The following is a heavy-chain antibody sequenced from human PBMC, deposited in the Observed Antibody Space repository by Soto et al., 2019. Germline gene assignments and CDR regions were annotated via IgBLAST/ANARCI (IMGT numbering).Heavy chain of an antibody. V-gene: IGHV1-69*01. Sequence: QVQLVQSGAEVRKPGSSVRVSCKASGGSFNRHTISWVRQAPGQGLEWMGGIIPIFGTANHAQKFQGRVTIIADESTSTVYMELSSLRSDDTAIYYCASQYCGGDCYLDYWGQGTLVTVSS. CDR1: GGSFNRHT. CDR3: ASQYCGGDCYLDY. J-gene: IGHJ4*02. CDR2: IIPIFGTA. D-gene: IGHD2-21*02.